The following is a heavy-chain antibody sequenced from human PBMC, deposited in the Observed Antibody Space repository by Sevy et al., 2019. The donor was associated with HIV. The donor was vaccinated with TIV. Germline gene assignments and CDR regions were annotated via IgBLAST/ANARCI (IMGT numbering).Heavy chain of an antibody. J-gene: IGHJ5*02. CDR1: GFAFSKAY. V-gene: IGHV3-15*01. Sequence: GGSLRLSCAGSGFAFSKAYMNWVRQAQGQGLEWVGLIKNKTDGGTTSYAAPVKGRFSISRDDSKNTLYLQMNSLKADDSAVYYCTTLYKELTTPSAPWGQGTLVTVSS. CDR2: IKNKTDGGTT. CDR3: TTLYKELTTPSAP. D-gene: IGHD4-4*01.